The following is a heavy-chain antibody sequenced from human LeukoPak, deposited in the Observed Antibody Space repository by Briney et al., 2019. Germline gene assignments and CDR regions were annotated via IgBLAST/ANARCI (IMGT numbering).Heavy chain of an antibody. D-gene: IGHD6-19*01. CDR3: ARDTAVAGTPGWFDP. J-gene: IGHJ5*02. CDR2: IYHSGST. V-gene: IGHV4-38-2*02. Sequence: SETLSLTCTVSGYSISSGYYWGWIRQPPGKGLEWIGSIYHSGSTYYNPSLKGRVTISVDTSKNQFSLKLSSVTAADTAVYYCARDTAVAGTPGWFDPWGQGTLVTVSS. CDR1: GYSISSGYY.